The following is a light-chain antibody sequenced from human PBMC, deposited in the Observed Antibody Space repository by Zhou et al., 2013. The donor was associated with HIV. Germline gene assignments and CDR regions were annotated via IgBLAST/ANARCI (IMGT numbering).Light chain of an antibody. J-gene: IGKJ4*01. CDR1: QSLLHSDGKTY. CDR3: MQSIHLPLT. V-gene: IGKV2D-29*02. CDR2: EVS. Sequence: DVVMTQTPLSLSVAPGQPASISCKSSQSLLHSDGKTYLYWYLQKPGQSPQLLMYEVSNRFSGVADRFSGSGSGTDFTLKISRVEAEDVGIYYCMQSIHLPLTFGGGTKVEIK.